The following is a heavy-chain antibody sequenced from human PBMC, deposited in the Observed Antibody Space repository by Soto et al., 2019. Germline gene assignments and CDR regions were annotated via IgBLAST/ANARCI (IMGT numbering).Heavy chain of an antibody. D-gene: IGHD5-18*01. V-gene: IGHV3-23*01. CDR1: GFSFSSFA. CDR2: LRDNGVSP. CDR3: AKMTSDSYGRNYGMDV. J-gene: IGHJ6*02. Sequence: GGSLRLSCTGSGFSFSSFAMSWVRQAPEKGLEWVSALRDNGVSPYYADSVKGRFTISRDNSKNTLYLQMDSLRVEDTALYYCAKMTSDSYGRNYGMDVWGQGTAVTVS.